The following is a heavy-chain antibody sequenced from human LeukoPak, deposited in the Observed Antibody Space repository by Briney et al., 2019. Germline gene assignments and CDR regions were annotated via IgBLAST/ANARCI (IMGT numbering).Heavy chain of an antibody. D-gene: IGHD3-22*01. CDR1: GYSISSGYY. CDR2: IYHSGST. V-gene: IGHV4-38-2*02. J-gene: IGHJ4*02. CDR3: AGEHYYDTSGYQDY. Sequence: SETLSLTCTVSGYSISSGYYWGWIRQPPGKGLEWIGSIYHSGSTYYNPSLKSRVTISVDTSKNQFSLELSSVTAADTAVYFCAGEHYYDTSGYQDYWGQGTLVTVSS.